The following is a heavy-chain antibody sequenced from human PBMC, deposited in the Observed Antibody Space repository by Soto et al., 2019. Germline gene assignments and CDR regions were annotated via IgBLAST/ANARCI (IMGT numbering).Heavy chain of an antibody. V-gene: IGHV3-73*02. CDR3: YCSSTSCPDY. D-gene: IGHD2-2*01. CDR2: IRSKANSYAT. Sequence: EVQLVESGGGLVQPGGSLKLSCAASGFTFSGSAMHWVRQASGKGLEWVGRIRSKANSYATAYAASVKGRFTISRDDSKNTAYLQMNSLKTEDTAVYYGYCSSTSCPDYWGQGTLVTVSS. J-gene: IGHJ4*02. CDR1: GFTFSGSA.